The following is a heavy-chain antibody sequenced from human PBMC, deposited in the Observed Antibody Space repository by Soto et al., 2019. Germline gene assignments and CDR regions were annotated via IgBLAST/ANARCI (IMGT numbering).Heavy chain of an antibody. CDR2: IVVGSGNT. V-gene: IGHV1-58*01. CDR3: ASFYYDSSGYYTPIDY. CDR1: GLTFTSSA. D-gene: IGHD3-22*01. Sequence: SVKVSCKASGLTFTSSAVQWVRQARGQRLEWIGWIVVGSGNTNYAQKFQEGVTITRDMSTSTAYTELSSLRSEDTAVYYCASFYYDSSGYYTPIDYWGQGTLVTVSS. J-gene: IGHJ4*02.